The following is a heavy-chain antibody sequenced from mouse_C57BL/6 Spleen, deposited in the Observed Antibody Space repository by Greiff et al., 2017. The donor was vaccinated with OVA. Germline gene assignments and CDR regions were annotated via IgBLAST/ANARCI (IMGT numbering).Heavy chain of an antibody. CDR2: ISNGGGST. Sequence: DVKLVESGGGLVQPGGSLKLSCAASGFTFSDYYMYWVRQTPEKRLEWVAYISNGGGSTYYPDTVKGRFTISRDNAKNTLYLQMSRLKSEDTAMYYCATGTLTDYWGQGTSVTVSS. J-gene: IGHJ4*01. D-gene: IGHD4-1*01. CDR3: ATGTLTDY. CDR1: GFTFSDYY. V-gene: IGHV5-12*01.